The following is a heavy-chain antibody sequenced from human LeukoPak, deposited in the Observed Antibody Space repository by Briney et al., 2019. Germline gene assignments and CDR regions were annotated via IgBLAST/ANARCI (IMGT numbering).Heavy chain of an antibody. J-gene: IGHJ4*02. CDR3: AKDGRYSGYDSSSHQKIDYERAFDY. Sequence: PGGSLRLSCAASGFTFSSYAMSWVRQAPGKGLEWVSAISGSGGSTYYADSVKGRFTISRDNSKNTLYLQMNSLRAEDTAVYYCAKDGRYSGYDSSSHQKIDYERAFDYWGQGTLVTVSS. V-gene: IGHV3-23*01. CDR1: GFTFSSYA. CDR2: ISGSGGST. D-gene: IGHD5-12*01.